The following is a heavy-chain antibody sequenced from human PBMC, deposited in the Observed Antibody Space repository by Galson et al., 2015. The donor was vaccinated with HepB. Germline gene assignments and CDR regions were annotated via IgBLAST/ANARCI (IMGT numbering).Heavy chain of an antibody. CDR2: VFYTGRT. J-gene: IGHJ6*02. D-gene: IGHD3-3*01. Sequence: ETLSLTCLVSDGSISSYYWNWIRQSPGRGLEWIGDVFYTGRTNYNPSLKSRVTISVDSTKNRISMRLGSVTAADTAVYYCARLGRGDVVTPYESHYYGMDVWGQGTMVTVSS. CDR3: ARLGRGDVVTPYESHYYGMDV. V-gene: IGHV4-59*01. CDR1: DGSISSYY.